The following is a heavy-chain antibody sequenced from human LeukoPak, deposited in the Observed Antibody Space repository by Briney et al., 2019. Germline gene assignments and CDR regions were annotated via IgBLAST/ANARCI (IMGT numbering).Heavy chain of an antibody. CDR2: ISSAGGYI. CDR1: GFTFSSYT. D-gene: IGHD1-26*01. CDR3: AKVFRRSYRSHYFDY. Sequence: KSGGSLRLSCAASGFTFSSYTLNWVRQAPGKGLEWVSSISSAGGYIYYADSVKGRFTISRDNSKNTLYLQMNSLRADDTAVFYCAKVFRRSYRSHYFDYWGQGTLVTVSS. J-gene: IGHJ4*02. V-gene: IGHV3-21*04.